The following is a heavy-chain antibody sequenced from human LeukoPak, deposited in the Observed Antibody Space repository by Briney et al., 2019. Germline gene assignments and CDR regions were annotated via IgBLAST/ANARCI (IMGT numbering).Heavy chain of an antibody. CDR2: IINTGNTI. D-gene: IGHD6-19*01. J-gene: IGHJ6*03. CDR3: ARREGGSGWYNYYYMDV. V-gene: IGHV3-11*04. Sequence: GGSLRLSCAASGFTFRGYSMNWIRQTPGKGLEWVAYIINTGNTIYYADSVKGRFTISRDNAKNSLYLQMNSLRAEDTAVYYCARREGGSGWYNYYYMDVWGKGTTVTVSS. CDR1: GFTFRGYS.